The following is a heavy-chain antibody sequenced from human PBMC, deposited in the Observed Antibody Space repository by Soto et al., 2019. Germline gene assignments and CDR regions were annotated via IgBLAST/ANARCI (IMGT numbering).Heavy chain of an antibody. CDR3: TNRIGAYAMDV. V-gene: IGHV3-73*01. CDR1: GFTFSGSS. CDR2: TRAKTATYAT. D-gene: IGHD1-26*01. Sequence: AGGSLSLSCAASGFTFSGSSMHWVRQAHGKGLEWVGRTRAKTATYATAYAAPVRGRFTISKDKSKNTAYLQMNSLKTEDTDVYCCTNRIGAYAMDVWGQGTTVTVSS. J-gene: IGHJ6*02.